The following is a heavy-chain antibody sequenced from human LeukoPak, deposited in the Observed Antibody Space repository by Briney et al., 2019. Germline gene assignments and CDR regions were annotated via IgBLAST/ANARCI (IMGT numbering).Heavy chain of an antibody. CDR3: ARDEVHYDILTGQYDAFDI. Sequence: SETLSLTCTVSGGSISSSTYYWGWIRQPPGKGLEWIGSIYHSGSTYYNPSLTSRVTISVDTSKNQFSLKLSSVTAADTAVYYCARDEVHYDILTGQYDAFDIWGQGTMVTVSS. D-gene: IGHD3-9*01. CDR1: GGSISSSTYY. J-gene: IGHJ3*02. V-gene: IGHV4-39*07. CDR2: IYHSGST.